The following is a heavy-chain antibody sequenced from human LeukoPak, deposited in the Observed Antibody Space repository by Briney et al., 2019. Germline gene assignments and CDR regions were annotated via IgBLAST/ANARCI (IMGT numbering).Heavy chain of an antibody. J-gene: IGHJ3*02. V-gene: IGHV4-59*08. CDR1: GGSISSYS. CDR3: ARHGGESIVAMILHAFDI. Sequence: SETLSLTCIVSGGSISSYSWSWIRQPPGKGLEWIGSIYYSGSTNYNPSLKSRVTMSVDTSKNQFSLKLSSVTAADTAVYYCARHGGESIVAMILHAFDIWGQGTMVTVSS. D-gene: IGHD5-12*01. CDR2: IYYSGST.